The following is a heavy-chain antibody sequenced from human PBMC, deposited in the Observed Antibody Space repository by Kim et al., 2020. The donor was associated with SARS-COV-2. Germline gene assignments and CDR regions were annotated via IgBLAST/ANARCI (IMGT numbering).Heavy chain of an antibody. V-gene: IGHV4-59*08. CDR3: ARSRPVGRCFFGMDV. J-gene: IGHJ6*02. CDR2: IYYSGRT. Sequence: SETLSLTCSVTGGSISSYFWSWIRQAPGKGLEWIAYIYYSGRTHYSPSLQSRVTISVNSSKNQVSLTLRSVTAADTAVYYCARSRPVGRCFFGMDVWGQG. D-gene: IGHD2-15*01. CDR1: GGSISSYF.